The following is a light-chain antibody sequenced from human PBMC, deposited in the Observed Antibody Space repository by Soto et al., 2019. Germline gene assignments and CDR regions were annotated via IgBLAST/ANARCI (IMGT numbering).Light chain of an antibody. Sequence: QAVVTQPPSVSGAPGQRVTISCTGNSSNLGAGYDVHWYQQLPGTAPKLLIYRNDQRPSGVPDRFSGSMSGTAASLAIGGLRSEDEADYYCAAWDDSLSGVVFGGGTQLTVL. CDR1: SSNLGAGYD. J-gene: IGLJ2*01. CDR2: RND. CDR3: AAWDDSLSGVV. V-gene: IGLV1-47*01.